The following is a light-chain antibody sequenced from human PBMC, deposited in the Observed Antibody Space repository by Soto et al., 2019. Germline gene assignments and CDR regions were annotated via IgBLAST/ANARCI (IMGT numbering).Light chain of an antibody. Sequence: EIVLTQSPGTLSLSPGERATLSCRASQSVSSSYLAWYQQKPGQAPRQLIYGASSRATGIPDRFSGSGSGTNFNLTLTRLEPEDFAVYYCQHYRTSFGGGTRVEIK. CDR2: GAS. CDR1: QSVSSSY. V-gene: IGKV3-20*01. J-gene: IGKJ4*01. CDR3: QHYRTS.